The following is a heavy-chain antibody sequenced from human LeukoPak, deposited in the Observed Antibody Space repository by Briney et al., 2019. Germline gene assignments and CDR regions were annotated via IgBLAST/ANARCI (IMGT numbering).Heavy chain of an antibody. CDR3: ANSYYYDSSGYPEPIDY. D-gene: IGHD3-22*01. J-gene: IGHJ4*02. CDR1: GFTFSSYA. Sequence: AGGSLRLSCAASGFTFSSYAMSWVRQAPGKGLEWVSAISGSGGSTYYADSVKGRFTISRDNSKNTLYLQMNSLRAEDTAVYYCANSYYYDSSGYPEPIDYWGQGTLVTVSS. CDR2: ISGSGGST. V-gene: IGHV3-23*01.